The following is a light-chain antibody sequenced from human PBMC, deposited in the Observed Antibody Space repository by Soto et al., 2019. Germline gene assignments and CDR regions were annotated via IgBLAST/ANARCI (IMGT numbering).Light chain of an antibody. CDR3: AAWDTSLSGGV. J-gene: IGLJ3*02. CDR1: SSNIGSDF. Sequence: QAVVTQPPSVSAAPGQKVTISCSGSSSNIGSDFVSWYQQLPGTAPQLLIYENNKRPSGIPDRFSGSKSAMSATLGITGLQTGDEADYYCAAWDTSLSGGVFGGGTKLTVL. CDR2: ENN. V-gene: IGLV1-51*02.